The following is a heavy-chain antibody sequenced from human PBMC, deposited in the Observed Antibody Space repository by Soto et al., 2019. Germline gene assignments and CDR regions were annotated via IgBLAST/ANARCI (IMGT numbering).Heavy chain of an antibody. CDR2: IIPIFGTA. CDR1: GGTFSSYA. J-gene: IGHJ4*02. D-gene: IGHD3-3*01. Sequence: QVQLVQSGAELKKPGSSVKVSCKASGGTFSSYAISWVRQAPGQGLEWMGGIIPIFGTANYAQKFQGRVTITADESTSTAYMELSSLRSEDTAVYYCAREVTIFGVVIINYFDYWGQGTLVTVSS. V-gene: IGHV1-69*01. CDR3: AREVTIFGVVIINYFDY.